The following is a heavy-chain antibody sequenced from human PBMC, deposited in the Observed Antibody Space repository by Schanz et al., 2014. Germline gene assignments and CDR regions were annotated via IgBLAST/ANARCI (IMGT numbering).Heavy chain of an antibody. CDR1: GITFSSHS. J-gene: IGHJ5*02. D-gene: IGHD3-10*01. Sequence: EVHLVESGGGLVQPGGSLRLSCAASGITFSSHSFNWVRQAPGKGLEWISYITYNGGTIYYADSVKGRFTISRDNSKNTLYLQMNSLRAEDTAVYYCARPALWFGDNCFDPWGQGTRVTVSS. V-gene: IGHV3-48*01. CDR2: ITYNGGTI. CDR3: ARPALWFGDNCFDP.